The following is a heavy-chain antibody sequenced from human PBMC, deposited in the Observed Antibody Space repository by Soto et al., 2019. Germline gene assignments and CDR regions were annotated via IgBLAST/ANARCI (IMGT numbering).Heavy chain of an antibody. CDR2: IIPIFGTA. D-gene: IGHD3-3*01. CDR3: ATEMATIFVRAFDI. V-gene: IGHV1-69*13. CDR1: GGTFSSYA. J-gene: IGHJ3*02. Sequence: SVKVSCKASGGTFSSYAISWVRQAPGQGLEWMGGIIPIFGTANYAQKFQGRVTITADESTSTAYMELSSLRSEDTAVYYCATEMATIFVRAFDIWGQGRMVTVSS.